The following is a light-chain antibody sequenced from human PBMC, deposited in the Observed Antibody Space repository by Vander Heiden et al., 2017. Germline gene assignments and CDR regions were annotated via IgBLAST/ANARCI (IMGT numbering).Light chain of an antibody. CDR2: DVS. J-gene: IGLJ1*01. CDR3: CSYAGGYTFV. V-gene: IGLV2-11*01. Sequence: QSALTQPRSVSASPGQSVIIPCTGTSNDVGSYNYVSWYQQHPGKAPKLMIYDVSKRPSGVPDRFSGSKSGNTASLTISGLQAEDEADYYCCSYAGGYTFVFGTATKVTVL. CDR1: SNDVGSYNY.